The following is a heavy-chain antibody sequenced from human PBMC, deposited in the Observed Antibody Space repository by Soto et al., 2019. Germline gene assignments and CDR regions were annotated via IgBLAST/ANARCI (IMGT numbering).Heavy chain of an antibody. V-gene: IGHV5-51*01. CDR2: IYPGDSDT. Sequence: PXESLKISCRGSGYTFTNYWIVWVRQIPGKGLEWMGIIYPGDSDTRYSPSFQGQVTISADRSISTAYLQWSSLKASDTGMYYCARYPTLTDYFFHGMDVWGQGPTVTVSS. D-gene: IGHD4-17*01. J-gene: IGHJ6*02. CDR3: ARYPTLTDYFFHGMDV. CDR1: GYTFTNYW.